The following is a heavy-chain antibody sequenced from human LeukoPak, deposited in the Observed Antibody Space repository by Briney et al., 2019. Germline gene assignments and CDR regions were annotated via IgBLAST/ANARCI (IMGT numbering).Heavy chain of an antibody. J-gene: IGHJ4*02. CDR2: IYSGGSS. V-gene: IGHV3-53*01. CDR1: GFTVSSNY. CDR3: VRPFHYYDSSGGSY. Sequence: GGSLRLSCAASGFTVSSNYMSWVRQAPGKGLEWVSVIYSGGSSYYADSVKGRFTISRDNSKNTLYLQMNSLRAEDTAVYYCVRPFHYYDSSGGSYWGQGTLVTVSS. D-gene: IGHD3-22*01.